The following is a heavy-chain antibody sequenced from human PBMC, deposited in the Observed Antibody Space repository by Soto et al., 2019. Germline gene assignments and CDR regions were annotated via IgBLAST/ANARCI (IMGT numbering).Heavy chain of an antibody. CDR3: AKDQVRWVAAAQWDV. J-gene: IGHJ3*01. V-gene: IGHV3-30*18. Sequence: QVQLVESGGGVVQPGRSLRLSCSASGLTFSDYAMHWVRQAPGKGLEWVAQIVHDGSNEDYADSVKGRFTISRDNSKNTLYLQMTSLRVEDTAVYYCAKDQVRWVAAAQWDVWGQGTMVTVS. CDR1: GLTFSDYA. CDR2: IVHDGSNE. D-gene: IGHD6-13*01.